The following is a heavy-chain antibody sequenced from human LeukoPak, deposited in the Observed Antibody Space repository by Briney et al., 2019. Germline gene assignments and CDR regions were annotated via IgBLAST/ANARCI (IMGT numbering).Heavy chain of an antibody. CDR3: AKEGDYDFWSGSSFDY. Sequence: SCKASGYTFSSYAMSWVRQAPGKGLEWVSAISGSGGSTYYADSVKGRFTISRDNSKNTLYLQMNSLRAEDTAVYYCAKEGDYDFWSGSSFDYWGQGTLVTVSS. CDR2: ISGSGGST. CDR1: GYTFSSYA. V-gene: IGHV3-23*01. D-gene: IGHD3-3*01. J-gene: IGHJ4*02.